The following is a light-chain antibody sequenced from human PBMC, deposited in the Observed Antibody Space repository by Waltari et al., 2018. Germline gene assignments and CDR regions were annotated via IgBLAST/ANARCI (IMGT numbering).Light chain of an antibody. Sequence: EIVMTQSPATLSVSPWQRATRSCRASQSVSSNLAWYQQKPGQAPRLLIYGASTRATGIPARFSGSGSGTEFTLTISSLQSEDFAVYYCQQYNNWPPWTFGQGTKVEIK. V-gene: IGKV3-15*01. J-gene: IGKJ1*01. CDR3: QQYNNWPPWT. CDR1: QSVSSN. CDR2: GAS.